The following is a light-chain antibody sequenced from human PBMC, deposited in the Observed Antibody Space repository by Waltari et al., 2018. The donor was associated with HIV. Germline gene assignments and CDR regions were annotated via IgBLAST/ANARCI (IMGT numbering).Light chain of an antibody. CDR1: QDIGTD. Sequence: DIQMTQSPSSLSASVEDRVTFTCRASQDIGTDVSWYQQRGGKAPKRLIYEASTLQSGVPPRFSGSGSGTQFSRTIIGLQAEDFATYYCLQHHLYPFTFGQGTNLDI. CDR3: LQHHLYPFT. J-gene: IGKJ2*01. V-gene: IGKV1-17*01. CDR2: EAS.